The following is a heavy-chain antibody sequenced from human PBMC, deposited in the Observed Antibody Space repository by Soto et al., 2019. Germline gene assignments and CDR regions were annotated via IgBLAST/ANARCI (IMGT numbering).Heavy chain of an antibody. CDR1: GGSISIGDYY. CDR3: ARWVEVSPDYFDS. D-gene: IGHD2-15*01. J-gene: IGHJ4*02. V-gene: IGHV4-31*03. Sequence: SETLSLTCTVSGGSISIGDYYWSWVRQNPGKDLEWIGHMHHSGRTHYNPSLKSRVAISVDTSKNQFSLYLNSVTAADTAVYYCARWVEVSPDYFDSWGQGIPFTVSS. CDR2: MHHSGRT.